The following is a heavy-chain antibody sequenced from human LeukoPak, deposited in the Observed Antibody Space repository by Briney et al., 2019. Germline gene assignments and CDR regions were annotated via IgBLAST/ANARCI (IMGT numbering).Heavy chain of an antibody. CDR1: GGSISSSSYY. D-gene: IGHD6-13*01. Sequence: SETLSLTCTVSGGSISSSSYYWGWIRQPPGKGLEWIGSIYYSGSTYYNPSLKSRVTISVDTSKNQFSLKLSSVTAADTAVYYCARQHSSSWFFAEYFQHWGQGTLVTVSS. CDR3: ARQHSSSWFFAEYFQH. CDR2: IYYSGST. V-gene: IGHV4-39*01. J-gene: IGHJ1*01.